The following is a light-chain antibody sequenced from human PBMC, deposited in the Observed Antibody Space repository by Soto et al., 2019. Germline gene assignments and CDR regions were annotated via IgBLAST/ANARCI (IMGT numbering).Light chain of an antibody. CDR1: QSVSSN. CDR2: GAS. CDR3: QQYNNWWT. Sequence: EIVMTQSPATLSVSPGERATLSCRASQSVSSNLAWYQQQPDQAPRLLIYGASTSATGIPTRFSGSGSGTEFTLTISSMQSEDFAVYYCQQYNNWWTFGQGTKVEIK. J-gene: IGKJ1*01. V-gene: IGKV3-15*01.